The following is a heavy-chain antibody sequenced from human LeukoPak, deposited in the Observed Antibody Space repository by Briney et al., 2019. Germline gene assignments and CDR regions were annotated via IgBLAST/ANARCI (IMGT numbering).Heavy chain of an antibody. CDR1: GFTFSSYS. Sequence: PGGSLRLSCAASGFTFSSYSMNWVRQAPGKGLGWVSSISSSSSYIYYADSVKGRFTISRDNAKNSLYLQMNSLRAEDTAVYYCARIDQSLDAFDIWGQGTMVTVSS. V-gene: IGHV3-21*01. CDR2: ISSSSSYI. CDR3: ARIDQSLDAFDI. J-gene: IGHJ3*02.